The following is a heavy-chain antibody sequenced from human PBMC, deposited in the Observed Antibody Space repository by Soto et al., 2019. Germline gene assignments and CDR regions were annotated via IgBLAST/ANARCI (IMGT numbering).Heavy chain of an antibody. D-gene: IGHD3-22*01. CDR2: ISSSSSYT. J-gene: IGHJ3*02. CDR3: ARDTSGDSSGYYDRAAFDI. Sequence: PGGSLRLSCAASGFTFSDYYMSWIRQAPGKGLEWVSYISSSSSYTNYADSVKGRFTISRDNAKNSLYLQMNSLRAEDTAVYYCARDTSGDSSGYYDRAAFDIWGQGTMVTVSS. CDR1: GFTFSDYY. V-gene: IGHV3-11*06.